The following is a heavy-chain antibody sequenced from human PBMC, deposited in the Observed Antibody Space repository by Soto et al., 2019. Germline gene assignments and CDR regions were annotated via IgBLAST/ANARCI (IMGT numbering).Heavy chain of an antibody. J-gene: IGHJ4*02. D-gene: IGHD5-12*01. Sequence: SVKVSCKASRDTFNSYAITWVRQAPGQGLEWMGGIIPILGTTKYAQKFQGRVAMTADESTSTAYMELSSLRSEDRAVYYCAAGGKNGYIKWGQGTQVTV. CDR3: AAGGKNGYIK. V-gene: IGHV1-69*13. CDR2: IIPILGTT. CDR1: RDTFNSYA.